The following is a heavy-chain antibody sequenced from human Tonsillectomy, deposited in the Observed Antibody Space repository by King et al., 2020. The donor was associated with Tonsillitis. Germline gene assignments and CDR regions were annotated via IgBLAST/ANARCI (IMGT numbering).Heavy chain of an antibody. V-gene: IGHV3-7*03. Sequence: VQLVESGGGLVQPGGSLRLSCAASGFTFSSYGMTWVRQAPGKGLEWVANIKQDGSEKYYGDSVKGRFTNSRDNAKNSLYLQMNSLRVEDTAVYYCARGTSGLARSYYYYYMDVWGKGTTVTVSS. J-gene: IGHJ6*03. CDR3: ARGTSGLARSYYYYYMDV. CDR2: IKQDGSEK. D-gene: IGHD3/OR15-3a*01. CDR1: GFTFSSYG.